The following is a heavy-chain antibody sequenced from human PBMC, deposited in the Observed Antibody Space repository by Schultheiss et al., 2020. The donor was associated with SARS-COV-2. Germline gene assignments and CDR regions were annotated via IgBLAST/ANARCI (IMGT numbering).Heavy chain of an antibody. J-gene: IGHJ6*02. CDR2: IYYSGST. CDR1: GGSISSYY. D-gene: IGHD3-10*02. V-gene: IGHV4-59*12. Sequence: SQTLSLTCTVSGGSISSYYWSWIRQPPGKGLEWIGYIYYSGSTNYNPSLKSRVTISVDTSKTQFSLNLRSVTAADTAVYYCARRMFYYYGMDVWGQGTTVTVSS. CDR3: ARRMFYYYGMDV.